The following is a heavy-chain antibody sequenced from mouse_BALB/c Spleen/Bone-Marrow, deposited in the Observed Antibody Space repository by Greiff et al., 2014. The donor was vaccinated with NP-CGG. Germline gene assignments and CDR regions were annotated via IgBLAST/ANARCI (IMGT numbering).Heavy chain of an antibody. J-gene: IGHJ3*01. V-gene: IGHV1-9*01. D-gene: IGHD2-12*01. CDR2: ILPGSGNT. CDR3: ARKDYYSRFGY. Sequence: VQLQESGAELMKPGASVKISCKATGYTFSSYWIEWVKQRPGHGLEWIGEILPGSGNTNYNEKFKGKATFTADTYSNTAYMQLSSLTSEDSGVYYCARKDYYSRFGYWGQGTLVTVSA. CDR1: GYTFSSYW.